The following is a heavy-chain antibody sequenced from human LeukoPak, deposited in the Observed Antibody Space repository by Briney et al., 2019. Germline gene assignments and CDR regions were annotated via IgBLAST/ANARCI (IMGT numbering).Heavy chain of an antibody. CDR1: GGSFSGY. V-gene: IGHV4-34*01. CDR2: INHRGST. D-gene: IGHD1-20*01. J-gene: IGHJ4*02. Sequence: PSETLSLTCAVYGGSFSGYWSWIRQPPGKGLEWIGEINHRGSTNYNPSLKSRVTLSVDTSKKQFFLRLTSVTAADTAVYYCARGVIGTTTLQDFWGQGTLVTVSS. CDR3: ARGVIGTTTLQDF.